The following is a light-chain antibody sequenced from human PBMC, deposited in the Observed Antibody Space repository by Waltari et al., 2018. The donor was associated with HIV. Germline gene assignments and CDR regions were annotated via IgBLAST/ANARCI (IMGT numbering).Light chain of an antibody. V-gene: IGLV6-57*01. CDR3: QSSDRTNQV. Sequence: NFMLTQPHSVSESPGKPVTNSCTRTSGSITSNYVQWFQSRPGGSPTTVIYEDVRRPAGVPGRFSGSIASSSTSASLTISGLNPEDEADYYCQSSDRTNQVFGGGTKLTVL. J-gene: IGLJ3*02. CDR2: EDV. CDR1: SGSITSNY.